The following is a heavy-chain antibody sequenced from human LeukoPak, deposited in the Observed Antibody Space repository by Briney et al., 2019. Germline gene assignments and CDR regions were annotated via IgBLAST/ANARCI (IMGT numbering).Heavy chain of an antibody. Sequence: GGSLRLSCAASGFTFSSYAMSWVRQAPGKGLEWVSAISGSGGSTYYADSVKGRFTISRDNSKNTQYLQMNSLRAEDTAVYYCAKLAGKIDTSYYYMDVWGKGTTVTVSS. CDR2: ISGSGGST. V-gene: IGHV3-23*01. D-gene: IGHD2/OR15-2a*01. CDR1: GFTFSSYA. J-gene: IGHJ6*03. CDR3: AKLAGKIDTSYYYMDV.